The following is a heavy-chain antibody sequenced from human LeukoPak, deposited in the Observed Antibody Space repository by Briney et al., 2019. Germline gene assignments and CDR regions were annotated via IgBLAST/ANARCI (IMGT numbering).Heavy chain of an antibody. D-gene: IGHD2-2*01. Sequence: ASVKVSCKASGYTFTSYDINWVRQATGQGLEWMGWMNPNSGNTGYAQKFQGRVTMTRNTSISTAYMELSSLRSEDTAVYYCAREVRWKYQQLGNYYYYMDVWGKGTTVTVSS. J-gene: IGHJ6*03. CDR3: AREVRWKYQQLGNYYYYMDV. CDR1: GYTFTSYD. CDR2: MNPNSGNT. V-gene: IGHV1-8*01.